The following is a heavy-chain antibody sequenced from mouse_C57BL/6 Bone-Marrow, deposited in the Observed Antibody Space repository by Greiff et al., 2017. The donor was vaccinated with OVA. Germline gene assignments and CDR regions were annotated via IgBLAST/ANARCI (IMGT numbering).Heavy chain of an antibody. CDR3: ARSALPYYYAMDY. V-gene: IGHV1-63*01. CDR2: IYPGGGYT. CDR1: GYTFTNYW. J-gene: IGHJ4*01. Sequence: QVQLQQSGAELVRPGPSVKMSCKASGYTFTNYWIGWAKQRPGHGLEWIGDIYPGGGYTNYNEKFKGKATLTADKSSSTAYMQFSSLTSEDSAIYYCARSALPYYYAMDYWGQGTSVTVSS.